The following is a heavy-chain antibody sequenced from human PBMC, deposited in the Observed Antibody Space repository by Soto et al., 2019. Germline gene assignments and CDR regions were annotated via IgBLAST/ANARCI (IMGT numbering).Heavy chain of an antibody. V-gene: IGHV3-30*18. CDR1: ELTFSSYG. Sequence: GGPRRLSFAASELTFSSYGMHGVRQTPGKGLEGVAVISYDGSNKYYADSVKGRFTISRDNSKITLYLQMNSLRAEDTAVYYCAKTAPPPQHYFQHWGQGTLVTVSS. CDR2: ISYDGSNK. CDR3: AKTAPPPQHYFQH. J-gene: IGHJ1*01.